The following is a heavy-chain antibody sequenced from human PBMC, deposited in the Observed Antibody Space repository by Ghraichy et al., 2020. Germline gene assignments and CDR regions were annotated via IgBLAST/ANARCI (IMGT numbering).Heavy chain of an antibody. J-gene: IGHJ4*02. CDR1: GGSVSSNNYY. CDR3: ARYLGNSGYAYYFDS. D-gene: IGHD5-12*01. V-gene: IGHV4-39*01. CDR2: IYYDGTP. Sequence: SETLSLTCTVSGGSVSSNNYYWAWIRQSPGKGLEWIASIYYDGTPYYSALLLGRVSMSIDTSKNQFSLKLTSVTAPDTAVYYCARYLGNSGYAYYFDSWGRGALVSVSS.